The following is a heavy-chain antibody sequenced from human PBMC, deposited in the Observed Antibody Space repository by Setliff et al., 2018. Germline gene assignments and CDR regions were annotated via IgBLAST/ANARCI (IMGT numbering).Heavy chain of an antibody. J-gene: IGHJ6*02. D-gene: IGHD3-3*01. CDR3: ARDRPGPSFGGMDV. Sequence: GGSLRLSCAASGFTFRSYAMSWVRQAPGKGLEWVSAISGSGGSTYYADSVKGRFTISRDNSKNTLYLQMNSLTAEDTAVYYCARDRPGPSFGGMDVWGQGTTVTVSS. V-gene: IGHV3-23*01. CDR1: GFTFRSYA. CDR2: ISGSGGST.